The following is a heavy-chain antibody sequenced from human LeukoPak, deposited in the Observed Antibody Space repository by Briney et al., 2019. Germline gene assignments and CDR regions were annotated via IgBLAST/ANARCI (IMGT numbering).Heavy chain of an antibody. Sequence: SETLSLTCAVYGGSFSGYYWSWIRQPPGKGLEWIGEINHSGGTNYNPSLKSRVTISVDTSKNQFSLKLSSVTAADTAVYYCASLWFGESTPFGYYYYYMDVWGKGTTVTVSS. CDR2: INHSGGT. CDR1: GGSFSGYY. D-gene: IGHD3-10*01. J-gene: IGHJ6*03. V-gene: IGHV4-34*01. CDR3: ASLWFGESTPFGYYYYYMDV.